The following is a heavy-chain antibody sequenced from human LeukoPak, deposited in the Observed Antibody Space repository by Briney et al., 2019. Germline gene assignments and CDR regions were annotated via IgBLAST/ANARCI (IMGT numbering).Heavy chain of an antibody. J-gene: IGHJ6*03. CDR1: GYSFTSFG. CDR3: ARADYSNYGVGHYYYYMDV. D-gene: IGHD4-11*01. V-gene: IGHV1-18*03. CDR2: ISVYNGNT. Sequence: ASVKVSRKASGYSFTSFGITWVRQAPGQGLEWMGWISVYNGNTNYAQKVQGRVTMTTDTSTSTAYMELRSLRSDDMAVYYCARADYSNYGVGHYYYYMDVWGKGTTVIVSS.